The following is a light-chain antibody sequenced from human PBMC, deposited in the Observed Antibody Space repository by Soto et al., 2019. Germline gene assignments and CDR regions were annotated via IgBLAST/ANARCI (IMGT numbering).Light chain of an antibody. Sequence: DIQLTQSPSSLSASVGDRVTITCRASQGITNFLAWYQQKPGKVPKLLIYSASALQSGVPSRFSGSGYGTDFTLTISSLQPEDVGTYYCQQYHTAPLTFGGGTKVDI. CDR1: QGITNF. V-gene: IGKV1-27*01. CDR3: QQYHTAPLT. J-gene: IGKJ4*01. CDR2: SAS.